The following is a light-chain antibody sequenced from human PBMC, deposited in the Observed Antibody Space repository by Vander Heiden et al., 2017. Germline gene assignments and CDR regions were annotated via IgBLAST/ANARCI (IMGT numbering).Light chain of an antibody. V-gene: IGLV2-8*01. CDR1: TSSVGGSKY. Sequence: QSALTQPPSASGSPGQSVTVYCTATTSSVGGSKYVSWYQQHAGKAPILMIDEVTKRSAGVDERFSGSKGGNTASLTVSGLQAEDEADYYGISDAGSNNLVFGGGTKLTVL. J-gene: IGLJ2*01. CDR3: ISDAGSNNLV. CDR2: EVT.